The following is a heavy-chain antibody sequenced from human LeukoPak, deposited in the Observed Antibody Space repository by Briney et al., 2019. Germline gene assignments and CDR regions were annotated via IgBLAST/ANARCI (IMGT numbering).Heavy chain of an antibody. J-gene: IGHJ4*02. Sequence: GGSLRLTCAASGFTFSSYSMNWVRQAPGKGLEWVSSISSSSSYIYYADSVKGRFTISRDNAKNSLYLQMNSLRAEDTAVYYFARTTIGGDGFYYRGQGTLVSVSS. V-gene: IGHV3-21*01. D-gene: IGHD3-10*01. CDR1: GFTFSSYS. CDR3: ARTTIGGDGFYY. CDR2: ISSSSSYI.